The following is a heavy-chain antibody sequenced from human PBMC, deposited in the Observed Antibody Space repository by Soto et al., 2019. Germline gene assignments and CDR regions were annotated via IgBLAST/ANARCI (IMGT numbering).Heavy chain of an antibody. Sequence: GASVKVSCKASGGTFSSYAISWVRQAPGQGLEWMGGIIPIFGTANYAQKFQGRVTITADESTSTAYMELSSLRSEDTAVYYCASLSGPFTRDSSGPPAHDWGQGTLVTVSS. CDR2: IIPIFGTA. V-gene: IGHV1-69*13. CDR1: GGTFSSYA. D-gene: IGHD3-22*01. J-gene: IGHJ4*02. CDR3: ASLSGPFTRDSSGPPAHD.